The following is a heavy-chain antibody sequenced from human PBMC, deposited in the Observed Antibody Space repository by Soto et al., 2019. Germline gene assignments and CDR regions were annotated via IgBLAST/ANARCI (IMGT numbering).Heavy chain of an antibody. J-gene: IGHJ3*02. Sequence: QVQLVQSGAEVKKPGASVKVSCKASGYTFTSYGISWVRQAPGQGLEWMGWISAYNGNTNYAQKLQGRVTMTTDTSTSTAYMELRSLISDDTAVYYCARDWDYYDSIFYPQDAFYIWGQGTMVTVSS. V-gene: IGHV1-18*01. CDR2: ISAYNGNT. CDR3: ARDWDYYDSIFYPQDAFYI. CDR1: GYTFTSYG. D-gene: IGHD3-22*01.